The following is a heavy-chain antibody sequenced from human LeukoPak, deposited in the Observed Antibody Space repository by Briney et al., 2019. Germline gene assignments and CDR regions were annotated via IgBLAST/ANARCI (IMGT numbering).Heavy chain of an antibody. Sequence: SQTLSLTCAISGDSVSNNSAAWNWIRQSPSRGLEWLGRTYYRSKWYNDYAVSVKSQITINPETSKNKLYLQLKYVTPEDTAVYYCARDSPNYDSGNDYRNRKNNWFDPWGQGTLVTVSS. CDR3: ARDSPNYDSGNDYRNRKNNWFDP. D-gene: IGHD3-22*01. J-gene: IGHJ5*02. V-gene: IGHV6-1*01. CDR1: GDSVSNNSAA. CDR2: TYYRSKWYN.